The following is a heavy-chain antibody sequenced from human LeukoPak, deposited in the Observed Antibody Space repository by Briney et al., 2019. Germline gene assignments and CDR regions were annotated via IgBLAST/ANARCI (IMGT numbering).Heavy chain of an antibody. V-gene: IGHV3-23*01. Sequence: GGSLRLSCAASGFAFSSYAISWVRQAPGKGLEWVSAISGSGGSTYYADSVKGRFTISRDNSKNTLYLQMNSLRAEDTAVYFCAKDPYYYHYMDVWGKGTTVTVSS. CDR2: ISGSGGST. J-gene: IGHJ6*03. CDR3: AKDPYYYHYMDV. CDR1: GFAFSSYA.